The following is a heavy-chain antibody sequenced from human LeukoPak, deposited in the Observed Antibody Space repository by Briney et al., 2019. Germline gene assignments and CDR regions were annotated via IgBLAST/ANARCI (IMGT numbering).Heavy chain of an antibody. CDR3: AELGITMIGGV. Sequence: GGSLRLSCTTSGFFFSTYWMNWVRQAPGKGLEWVAAIKQDGSEKYYVDSVKGRFTISRDNAKNSLYLQMNSLRAEDTAVYYCAELGITMIGGVWGKGTTVTISS. D-gene: IGHD3-10*02. V-gene: IGHV3-7*01. J-gene: IGHJ6*04. CDR1: GFFFSTYW. CDR2: IKQDGSEK.